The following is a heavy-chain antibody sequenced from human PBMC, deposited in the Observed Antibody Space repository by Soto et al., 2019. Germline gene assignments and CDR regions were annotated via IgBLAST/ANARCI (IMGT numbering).Heavy chain of an antibody. Sequence: PSQTLSLTCSLSGDSVSSNSAAWNWIRQSPSRGLEWLGRTYFRSKWYNDYAVSVKSRIIINPDTSNNQFSLRLNSVTPEDTAVYFCAKGDNLGPKTGYAFDPWGQGIMVTVSS. CDR3: AKGDNLGPKTGYAFDP. CDR1: GDSVSSNSAA. J-gene: IGHJ5*02. V-gene: IGHV6-1*01. D-gene: IGHD5-12*01. CDR2: TYFRSKWYN.